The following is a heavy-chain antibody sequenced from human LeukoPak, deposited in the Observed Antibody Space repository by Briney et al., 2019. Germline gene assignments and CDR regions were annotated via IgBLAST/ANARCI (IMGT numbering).Heavy chain of an antibody. CDR1: GFTFSSYG. CDR3: AKQRSRIGELPANH. J-gene: IGHJ4*02. CDR2: ISYDGSNK. Sequence: GGSLRLSCAASGFTFSSYGMHWVRQAPGKGLEWGAVISYDGSNKYYADSVKGRFTISRDNSKNTLYLQMNSLRAEDTAVYYCAKQRSRIGELPANHWGQGTLVTVSS. D-gene: IGHD1-26*01. V-gene: IGHV3-30*18.